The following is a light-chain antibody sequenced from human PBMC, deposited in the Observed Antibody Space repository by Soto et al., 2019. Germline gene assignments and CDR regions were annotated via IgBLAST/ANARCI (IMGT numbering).Light chain of an antibody. Sequence: EIVMTQSPLSLPVTPGEPASISCRSSQSLLHSNGYNYLDWYLQKPGQSPQLLIYLGSNRASGVPDRFSGSGSGTDFTLKISRVEAEDVGVYYCMQALQGLTFGGGTKVEIK. CDR2: LGS. V-gene: IGKV2-28*01. CDR1: QSLLHSNGYNY. J-gene: IGKJ4*01. CDR3: MQALQGLT.